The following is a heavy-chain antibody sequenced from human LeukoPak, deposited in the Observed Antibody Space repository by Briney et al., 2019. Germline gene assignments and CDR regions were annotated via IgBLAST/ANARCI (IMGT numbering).Heavy chain of an antibody. CDR1: GYSFTNYW. Sequence: GESLKISCKGSGYSFTNYWIGWVRQMPGKGLEWMGLIYPADSDTRYSPSFQGQVTISADKSINTAYLQWSSLKASDTAMYYCARLPLEAVAGTELYFDYWGQGTLVTVSS. CDR3: ARLPLEAVAGTELYFDY. J-gene: IGHJ4*02. D-gene: IGHD6-19*01. CDR2: IYPADSDT. V-gene: IGHV5-51*01.